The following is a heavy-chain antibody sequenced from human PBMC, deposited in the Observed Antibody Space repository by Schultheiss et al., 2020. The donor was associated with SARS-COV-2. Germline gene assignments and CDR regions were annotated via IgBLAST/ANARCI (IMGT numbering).Heavy chain of an antibody. CDR3: ACEISGRQWLDY. D-gene: IGHD6-19*01. CDR1: GDSIGTYY. CDR2: IYYSGST. J-gene: IGHJ4*02. V-gene: IGHV4-59*12. Sequence: SETLSLTCSVSGDSIGTYYWNWVRQSPGKGLEWIGYIYYSGSTNYNPSLKSRVTISVDTSKNQFSLKLSSVTAADTAVYYCACEISGRQWLDYWGQGTLVTVSS.